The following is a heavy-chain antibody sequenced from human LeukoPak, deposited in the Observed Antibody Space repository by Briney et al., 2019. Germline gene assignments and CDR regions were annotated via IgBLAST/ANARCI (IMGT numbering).Heavy chain of an antibody. V-gene: IGHV4-59*01. Sequence: SETLSLTCTVSGGSISSYYWSWIRQPPGKGLEWIGYIYYSGSTDTNPSLKSRVTISVDTSKNQFSLKLSSVSAADTAVYCRARGPYYYDSSGSFDYCGQGTLVTVSS. J-gene: IGHJ4*02. CDR3: ARGPYYYDSSGSFDY. CDR2: IYYSGST. CDR1: GGSISSYY. D-gene: IGHD3-22*01.